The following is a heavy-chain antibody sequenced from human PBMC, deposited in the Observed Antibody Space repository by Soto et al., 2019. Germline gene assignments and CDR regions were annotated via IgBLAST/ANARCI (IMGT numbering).Heavy chain of an antibody. Sequence: DVQLLESGGGLVQPGGSLTLSCAASRFIFSDYAMNWVSQATGKGLEWVSSIGGGNTDRYYADSVKGRFIISRDNSKNTMYSQRNSLIDDDTAVYYCAKDAVSYNGKWDWFDAWGQGTLVTVSS. CDR3: AKDAVSYNGKWDWFDA. V-gene: IGHV3-23*01. CDR2: IGGGNTDR. J-gene: IGHJ5*02. CDR1: RFIFSDYA. D-gene: IGHD2-8*01.